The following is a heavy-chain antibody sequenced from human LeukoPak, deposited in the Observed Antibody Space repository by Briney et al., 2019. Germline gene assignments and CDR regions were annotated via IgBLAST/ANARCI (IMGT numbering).Heavy chain of an antibody. CDR3: AREIIGEASFLDY. Sequence: GGSLRLSCAASGFTFSSYWMSWVRQAPGKGLERVANIEHDGSTKFYLDSVKGRFTISRDNARSSLYLQMDSLRAEDTAVYFCAREIIGEASFLDYWGQGTLVTVSS. D-gene: IGHD3-10*01. CDR1: GFTFSSYW. J-gene: IGHJ4*02. CDR2: IEHDGSTK. V-gene: IGHV3-7*01.